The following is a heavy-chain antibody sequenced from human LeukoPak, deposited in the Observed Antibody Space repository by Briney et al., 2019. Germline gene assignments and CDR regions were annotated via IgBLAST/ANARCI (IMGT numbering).Heavy chain of an antibody. D-gene: IGHD2-15*01. CDR3: ARYLAAPYDAFDI. Sequence: ASVKVSCKASGYAFTGYYMHWVRQAPGQGLEWMGWINSNSGGVHYAQNFQGRVTMTRDTSISTAYMDLTRLRYDDTAVYFCARYLAAPYDAFDIWGQGTMVTVSS. J-gene: IGHJ3*02. CDR2: INSNSGGV. V-gene: IGHV1-2*02. CDR1: GYAFTGYY.